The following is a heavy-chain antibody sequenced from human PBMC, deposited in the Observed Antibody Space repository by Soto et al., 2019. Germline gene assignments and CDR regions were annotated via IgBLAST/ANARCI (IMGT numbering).Heavy chain of an antibody. CDR2: IYNDGSRT. V-gene: IGHV3-74*01. D-gene: IGHD1-1*01. CDR3: ARDLSGETTPYFDL. Sequence: LRLSCAASGFAFNSYWMHWVRQNPGKGPVWVSRIYNDGSRTAYADSVRGRFTISRDNAKNTLYLQMSSLTVEDTAVYYCARDLSGETTPYFDLWGQGALVTVSS. J-gene: IGHJ4*02. CDR1: GFAFNSYW.